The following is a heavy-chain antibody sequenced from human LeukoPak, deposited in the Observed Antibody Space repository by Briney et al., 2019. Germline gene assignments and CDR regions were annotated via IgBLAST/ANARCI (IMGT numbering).Heavy chain of an antibody. J-gene: IGHJ4*02. Sequence: PGGSLRLSCAGSRFSFSSFEINWVRQTPGKGLEWIANIDYTGRTKYYADPVKGRFTISRDNAKNSLYPQMNSLRAEDTAVYYCARDWSTKDIVVVPAALYFDYWGQGTLVTVSS. CDR2: IDYTGRTK. CDR1: RFSFSSFE. CDR3: ARDWSTKDIVVVPAALYFDY. V-gene: IGHV3-48*03. D-gene: IGHD2-2*01.